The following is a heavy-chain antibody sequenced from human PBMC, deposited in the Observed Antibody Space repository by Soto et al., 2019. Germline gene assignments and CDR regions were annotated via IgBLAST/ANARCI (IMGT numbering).Heavy chain of an antibody. Sequence: QVQLVQSGAEVKKPGASVKVSCKASGYTFTSYDINWVRQATGQGLEWMGWMNPNSGNTGYAQKFQGRVTMTGNTSISTAYMELSSLRSEDTAVYYCARGDCSSTCCYLHFQHWGQGTLVTVSS. CDR3: ARGDCSSTCCYLHFQH. D-gene: IGHD2-2*01. V-gene: IGHV1-8*01. CDR1: GYTFTSYD. J-gene: IGHJ1*01. CDR2: MNPNSGNT.